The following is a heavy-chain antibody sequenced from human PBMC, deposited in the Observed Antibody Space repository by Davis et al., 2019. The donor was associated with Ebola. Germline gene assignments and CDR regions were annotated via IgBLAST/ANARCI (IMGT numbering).Heavy chain of an antibody. CDR3: ARAKRLYNWNDGYYYYYGMDV. CDR1: GYTFTSYY. CDR2: IIPIFGTA. V-gene: IGHV1-69*13. J-gene: IGHJ6*02. Sequence: SVKVSCKASGYTFTSYYMHWVRQAPGQGLEWMGGIIPIFGTANYAQKFQGRVTITADESTSTAYMELSSLRSDDTAVYYCARAKRLYNWNDGYYYYYGMDVWGQGTTVTVSS. D-gene: IGHD1-20*01.